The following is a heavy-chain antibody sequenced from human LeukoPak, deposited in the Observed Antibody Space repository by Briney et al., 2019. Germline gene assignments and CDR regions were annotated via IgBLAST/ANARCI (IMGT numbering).Heavy chain of an antibody. Sequence: SQTQSLTCTVSGSISSGSYYWSWIRQPAGKGLEWIGRIYTSGSTNYNPSLESRVTISVDTSKNQFSLKLTSLTAADTAAYYCAREGQQLVPPFDYWGQGNLVTVSS. D-gene: IGHD6-6*01. CDR2: IYTSGST. J-gene: IGHJ4*02. CDR3: AREGQQLVPPFDY. V-gene: IGHV4-61*02. CDR1: GSISSGSYY.